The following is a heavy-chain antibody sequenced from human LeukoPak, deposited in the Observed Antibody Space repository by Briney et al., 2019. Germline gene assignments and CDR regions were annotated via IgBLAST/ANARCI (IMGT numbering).Heavy chain of an antibody. D-gene: IGHD2-15*01. CDR1: GYSISSGYY. V-gene: IGHV4-38-2*02. CDR2: IYHGGST. J-gene: IGHJ5*02. Sequence: SETLSLTCTVSGYSISSGYYWGWIRQPPGKGLEWIGNIYHGGSTHYNPSLKSRVTISVDTSKNQFSLKLSSVTAADTAVYYCARLPGWVNWFDPWGQGTLVTVSS. CDR3: ARLPGWVNWFDP.